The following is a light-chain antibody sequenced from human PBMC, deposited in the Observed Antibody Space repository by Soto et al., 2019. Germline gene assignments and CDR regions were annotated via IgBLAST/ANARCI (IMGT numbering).Light chain of an antibody. J-gene: IGKJ1*01. CDR3: LQDYNYPWT. Sequence: IQMTQSPSSLSASVGVRVTITSQASQDSRNYLGWYKQEPGKAPKILIYAASSLESGVPSRVRGSGSGTDFTLTISSLQPEDFETYYCLQDYNYPWTFGQGTKVDI. V-gene: IGKV1-6*01. CDR2: AAS. CDR1: QDSRNY.